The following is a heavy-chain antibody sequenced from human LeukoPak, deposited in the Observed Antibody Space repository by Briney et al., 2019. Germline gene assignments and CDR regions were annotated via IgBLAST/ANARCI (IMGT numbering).Heavy chain of an antibody. D-gene: IGHD1-26*01. CDR3: ARDGASASGSWFGP. V-gene: IGHV4-38-2*02. CDR1: ADSISSGYY. CDR2: IYHSGST. Sequence: PSETLSLICTVSADSISSGYYWGWIRQSPGKGLEWIGSIYHSGSTYYNPSLRSRVTISVDMSKNPFSLRLNSVTAADTGVYYCARDGASASGSWFGPWGQGTLVIVSS. J-gene: IGHJ5*02.